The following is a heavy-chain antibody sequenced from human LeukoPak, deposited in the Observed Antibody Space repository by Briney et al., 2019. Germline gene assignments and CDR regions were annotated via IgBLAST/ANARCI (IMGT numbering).Heavy chain of an antibody. D-gene: IGHD2-2*01. CDR2: ISGSGGST. CDR3: AIGYCSSTSCYLYYFDY. CDR1: GFTFSSYA. Sequence: PGGSLRLSCAASGFTFSSYAMSWVRQAPGKGLEWVSAISGSGGSTYYADSVKGRFTISRDNSKNTLYLQMNSLRAEDTAVYYCAIGYCSSTSCYLYYFDYWGQGTLVTVSS. V-gene: IGHV3-23*01. J-gene: IGHJ4*02.